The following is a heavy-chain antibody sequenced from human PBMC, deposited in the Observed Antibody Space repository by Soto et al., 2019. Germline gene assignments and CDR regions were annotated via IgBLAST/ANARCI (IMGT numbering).Heavy chain of an antibody. Sequence: EVQLVESGGGLVQPGRSLRLSCAASGFTFDDYAMHWVRQAPGKGLEWVSGTGWNSGSIGYADSVKGRFTISRDNAKNSLYLQMNRLRAEDTALYYCAKDGGGGELERSSERGQFDYWGQGTLVTVSS. J-gene: IGHJ4*02. D-gene: IGHD1-1*01. CDR2: TGWNSGSI. V-gene: IGHV3-9*01. CDR1: GFTFDDYA. CDR3: AKDGGGGELERSSERGQFDY.